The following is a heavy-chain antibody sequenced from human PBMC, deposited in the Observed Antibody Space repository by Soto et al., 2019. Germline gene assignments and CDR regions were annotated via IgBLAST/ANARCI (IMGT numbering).Heavy chain of an antibody. CDR2: IIPILGIA. CDR1: GGTFSSYT. D-gene: IGHD2-2*01. V-gene: IGHV1-69*08. Sequence: QVQLVQSGAEVKKPGSSVKVSCKASGGTFSSYTISWVRQAPGQGLEWMGRIIPILGIANYAQKFQGRVTITADKSTSTAYMERSSLRSEDTAVYYCARDPTDCSSTSCPLENWFDPWGEGTLVTVSS. CDR3: ARDPTDCSSTSCPLENWFDP. J-gene: IGHJ5*02.